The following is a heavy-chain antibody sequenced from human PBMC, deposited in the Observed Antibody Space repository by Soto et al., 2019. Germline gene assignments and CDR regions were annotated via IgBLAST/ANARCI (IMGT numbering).Heavy chain of an antibody. CDR3: AREGDCSTSRCYAGLIWIAP. CDR1: GYSFTDYA. J-gene: IGHJ5*02. D-gene: IGHD2-2*01. CDR2: IDSGNSST. Sequence: QVHLVQSGAEVKKPGASVKVSCKAFGYSFTDYAMHWVRLAPGQKLEWMGWIDSGNSSTRYSQKFQGRVTITRDTSANTIYMELSILRSEDTAVYFCAREGDCSTSRCYAGLIWIAPCGQGTLVSVSS. V-gene: IGHV1-3*01.